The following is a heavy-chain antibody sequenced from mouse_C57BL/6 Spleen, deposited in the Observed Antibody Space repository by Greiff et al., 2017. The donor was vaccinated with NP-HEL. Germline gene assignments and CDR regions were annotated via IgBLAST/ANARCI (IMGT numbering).Heavy chain of an antibody. V-gene: IGHV1-5*01. J-gene: IGHJ1*03. CDR3: TRGEVYYDYDGAWYFDV. CDR1: GYTFTSYW. D-gene: IGHD2-4*01. CDR2: IYPGNSDT. Sequence: VQLQQSGTVLARPGASVKMSCKTSGYTFTSYWMHWVKQRPGQGLEWIGAIYPGNSDTSYNQKFKGKAKLTAVTSASTAYMELSSLTNEDSAVYYCTRGEVYYDYDGAWYFDVWGTGTTVTVSS.